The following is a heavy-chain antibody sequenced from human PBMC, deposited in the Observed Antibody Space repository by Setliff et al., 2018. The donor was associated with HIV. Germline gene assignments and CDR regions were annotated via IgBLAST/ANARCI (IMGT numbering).Heavy chain of an antibody. CDR2: IYTSGST. J-gene: IGHJ2*01. CDR3: ARDEWLLDWSFDL. CDR1: GGSISSYY. V-gene: IGHV4-4*07. Sequence: SETLSLTCTVSGGSISSYYWSWIRQPAGKGLEWIGRIYTSGSTNYNPSLKSRVTMSVDTSKNQFSLELSSVTAADTAVYYCARDEWLLDWSFDLWGRGTLVTVSS. D-gene: IGHD3-3*01.